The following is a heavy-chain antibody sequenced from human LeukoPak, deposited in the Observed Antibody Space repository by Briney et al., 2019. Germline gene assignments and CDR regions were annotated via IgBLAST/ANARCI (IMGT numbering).Heavy chain of an antibody. Sequence: SETLSLTCAVSGGSISSNNWWSWVRQPPGKGLEWIGEIYHSGSTNYNPSLKSRVTISVDTSKNQFSLKLSSVTAADTAVYYCAREGWELTNWYFDLWGRGTLVTVSS. CDR1: GGSISSNNW. J-gene: IGHJ2*01. D-gene: IGHD1-26*01. CDR3: AREGWELTNWYFDL. CDR2: IYHSGST. V-gene: IGHV4-4*02.